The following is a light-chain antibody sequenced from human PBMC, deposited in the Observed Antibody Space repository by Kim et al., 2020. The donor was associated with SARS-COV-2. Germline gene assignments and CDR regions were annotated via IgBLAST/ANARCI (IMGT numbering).Light chain of an antibody. J-gene: IGKJ1*01. CDR1: QDISNY. CDR2: AAS. Sequence: DIQMTQSPSSLSAAVGDRVTITCRASQDISNYVAWYQQKPGKLPRVLIYAASALQSGVPSRFSGSGSGTDFTLTIGSLQPEDVGSYYCQKYNSVPWTFGHGTKVDIK. V-gene: IGKV1-27*01. CDR3: QKYNSVPWT.